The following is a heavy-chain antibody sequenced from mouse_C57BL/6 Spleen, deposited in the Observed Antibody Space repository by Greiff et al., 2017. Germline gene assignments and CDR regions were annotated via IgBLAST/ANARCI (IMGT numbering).Heavy chain of an antibody. CDR3: ARREVYYYGSSSYYYAMGY. Sequence: VQLQQPGAELVKPGASVKLSCKASGYTFTSYWMQWVKQRPGQGLEWIGEIDPSDSYTNYNQKFKGKATLTVDTSSSTAYMQLSSLTSEDSAVYYCARREVYYYGSSSYYYAMGYWGQGTSVTVSS. CDR1: GYTFTSYW. D-gene: IGHD1-1*01. J-gene: IGHJ4*01. V-gene: IGHV1-50*01. CDR2: IDPSDSYT.